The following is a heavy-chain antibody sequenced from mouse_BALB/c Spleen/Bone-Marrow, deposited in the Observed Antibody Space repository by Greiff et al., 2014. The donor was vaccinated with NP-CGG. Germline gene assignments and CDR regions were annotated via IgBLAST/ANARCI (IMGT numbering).Heavy chain of an antibody. J-gene: IGHJ4*01. CDR2: IYPSDSYI. Sequence: QVQLKQSGAELVRPGASLKLSCRASGYTFTSYWINWVKQRPGQGLEWIGNIYPSDSYINYNQRLKDKATLTVDKSSSTAYMQLSSPTSEDSAVYYCTRYGNSHYYAIDYWGQGTSVTVSS. D-gene: IGHD1-1*01. CDR1: GYTFTSYW. CDR3: TRYGNSHYYAIDY. V-gene: IGHV1-69*02.